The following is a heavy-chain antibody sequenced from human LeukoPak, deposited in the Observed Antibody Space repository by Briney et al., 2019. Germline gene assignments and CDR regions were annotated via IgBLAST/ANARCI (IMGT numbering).Heavy chain of an antibody. Sequence: GASVKVSCKASGYTFTGYYLHWVRQAPGQGLEWMGWINPTSGGTHYAQKFQGRVTMTRDTSISTAYMELSRLTSDDTAVYYCARTFGSSGVDYWGQGTLVTVSS. D-gene: IGHD6-6*01. V-gene: IGHV1-2*02. J-gene: IGHJ4*02. CDR2: INPTSGGT. CDR3: ARTFGSSGVDY. CDR1: GYTFTGYY.